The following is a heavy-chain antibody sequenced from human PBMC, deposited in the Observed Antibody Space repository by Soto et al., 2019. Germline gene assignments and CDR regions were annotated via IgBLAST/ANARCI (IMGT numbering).Heavy chain of an antibody. V-gene: IGHV3-64*01. CDR3: VRRVSGNYDY. CDR1: GFTFSSYD. J-gene: IGHJ4*02. Sequence: EVQLAESGGGMVQPGGSLRLSCVASGFTFSSYDMHWVRQAPGKGLEYVSSISSNGGTTYYGNSVKGRFTISRDNSKNTLYLQMGSLRAEDRAVYYCVRRVSGNYDYWGQGTLVTVS. D-gene: IGHD1-7*01. CDR2: ISSNGGTT.